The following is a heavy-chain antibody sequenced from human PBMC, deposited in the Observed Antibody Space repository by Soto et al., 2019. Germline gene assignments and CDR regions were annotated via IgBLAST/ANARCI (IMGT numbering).Heavy chain of an antibody. D-gene: IGHD2-15*01. CDR2: IYHSGST. Sequence: SETLSLTCTVSGGSISSYYWSWIRQTAGKGLEWLAYIYHSGSTNYNPSLKSRVTISIDTSKNQFSLKLSSVTAADTAVYYCARVVFYSHGMDVCGQGTTVTVSS. CDR1: GGSISSYY. J-gene: IGHJ6*02. V-gene: IGHV4-59*01. CDR3: ARVVFYSHGMDV.